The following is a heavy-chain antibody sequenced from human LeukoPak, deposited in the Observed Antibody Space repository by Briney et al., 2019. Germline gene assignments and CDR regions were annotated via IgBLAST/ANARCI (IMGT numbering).Heavy chain of an antibody. J-gene: IGHJ4*02. CDR3: ARRSRITMVRGVGFDY. CDR1: GGSFSGYY. D-gene: IGHD3-10*01. CDR2: INHSGST. Sequence: SETLSLTCAVYGGSFSGYYWSWIRRPPGKGLEWIGEINHSGSTNYNPSLKSRVTISVDTSKNQFSLKLSSVTAADTAVYYCARRSRITMVRGVGFDYWGQGTLVTVSS. V-gene: IGHV4-34*01.